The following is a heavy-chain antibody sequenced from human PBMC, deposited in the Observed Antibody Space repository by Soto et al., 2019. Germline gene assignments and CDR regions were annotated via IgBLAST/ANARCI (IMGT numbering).Heavy chain of an antibody. V-gene: IGHV4-61*08. CDR2: MFHSGST. CDR1: VVPVSSADYY. CDR3: ARVSFYYDTSGYGVGWFEP. J-gene: IGHJ5*02. D-gene: IGHD3-22*01. Sequence: SETLSLTCTFSVVPVSSADYYCSWIRQPPWKGLEWIGHMFHSGSTNYNPSLRSRVTMSVDTSKNQFSLRLSFVTAADTAVYYCARVSFYYDTSGYGVGWFEPWGQGTPVIVSS.